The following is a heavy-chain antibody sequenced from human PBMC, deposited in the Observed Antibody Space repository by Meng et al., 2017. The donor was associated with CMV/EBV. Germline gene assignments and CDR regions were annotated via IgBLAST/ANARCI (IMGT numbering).Heavy chain of an antibody. D-gene: IGHD6-6*01. V-gene: IGHV3-23*01. Sequence: GESLKISCAASGFTFDNYAMTWVRQAPGEGLEWVSGITGGGDRTSYADSVKGRFTISRDNSKNTLYLQMNSLRAEDTAVYYCARDLLKGGIAARPAGMGYWGQGTLVTVSS. CDR2: ITGGGDRT. CDR1: GFTFDNYA. J-gene: IGHJ4*02. CDR3: ARDLLKGGIAARPAGMGY.